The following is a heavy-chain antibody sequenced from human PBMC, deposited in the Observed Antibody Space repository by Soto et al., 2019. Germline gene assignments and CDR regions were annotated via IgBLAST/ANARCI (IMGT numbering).Heavy chain of an antibody. V-gene: IGHV1-18*01. CDR1: GYTFTSDG. CDR3: GRNRYSYGYLAGAFDI. J-gene: IGHJ3*02. CDR2: ISAYNGNT. Sequence: ASVKVSCKASGYTFTSDGISWVRQAPGQGLEWMGWISAYNGNTNYAQKLQGRVTMTTDTSTSTAYMELRSLRSDDTAVYYCGRNRYSYGYLAGAFDIWGQGTMVTVS. D-gene: IGHD5-18*01.